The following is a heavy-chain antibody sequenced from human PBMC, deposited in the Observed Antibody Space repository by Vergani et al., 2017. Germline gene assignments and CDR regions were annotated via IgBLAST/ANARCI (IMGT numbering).Heavy chain of an antibody. CDR1: GGTFSSYA. J-gene: IGHJ4*02. CDR3: ARGPWGATTPNYFDY. CDR2: IIPIFGTA. Sequence: QVHLVQSGAEVKKPGSSVKVSCKASGGTFSSYAISWVRQAPGQGLEWMGGIIPIFGTANYAQKFPGRVTITADESTSTAYMELSSLRSEDTAVYYCARGPWGATTPNYFDYWGQGTLVTVSS. D-gene: IGHD1-26*01. V-gene: IGHV1-69*01.